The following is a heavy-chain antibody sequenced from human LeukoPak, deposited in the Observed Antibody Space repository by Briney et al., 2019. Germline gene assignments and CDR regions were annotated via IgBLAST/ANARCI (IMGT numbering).Heavy chain of an antibody. J-gene: IGHJ4*02. Sequence: SGGSLRLSCAASGFTFSSYAMSWVRQAPGKGLEWVSAISGSGGSAYYADSVKGRFTISRDNSKNTLYLQMNGLRAEDTAVYYCAPQITMLRGVEPLIFDYWGQGTLVTVSS. D-gene: IGHD3-10*01. CDR2: ISGSGGSA. V-gene: IGHV3-23*01. CDR3: APQITMLRGVEPLIFDY. CDR1: GFTFSSYA.